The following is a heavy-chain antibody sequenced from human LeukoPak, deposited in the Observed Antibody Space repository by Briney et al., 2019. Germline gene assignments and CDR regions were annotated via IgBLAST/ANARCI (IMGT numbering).Heavy chain of an antibody. CDR3: ARDLGSRGYSYGIDY. D-gene: IGHD5-18*01. Sequence: GGSLRLSCAASGFTFSSYAMHWVRQAPGKGLEWVAVISYDGSNKYYADSVKGRFTISRDNSKNTLYLQMNSLRAEDTAVYYCARDLGSRGYSYGIDYWGQGTLVTVSS. J-gene: IGHJ4*02. V-gene: IGHV3-30*04. CDR1: GFTFSSYA. CDR2: ISYDGSNK.